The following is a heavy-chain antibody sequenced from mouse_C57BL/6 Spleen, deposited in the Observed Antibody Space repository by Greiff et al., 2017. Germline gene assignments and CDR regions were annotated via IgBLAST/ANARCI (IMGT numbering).Heavy chain of an antibody. CDR1: GYTFTSYW. V-gene: IGHV1-50*01. CDR2: IDPSDSYT. J-gene: IGHJ2*01. Sequence: VQLQQPGAELVKPGASVKLSCKASGYTFTSYWMQWVKQRPGQGLEWIGEIDPSDSYTNYNQKFKGKATLTVDTSSSTANMQLSSLTSEDSAVYYCARSGGIFDYWGQGTTLTVSS. D-gene: IGHD3-2*02. CDR3: ARSGGIFDY.